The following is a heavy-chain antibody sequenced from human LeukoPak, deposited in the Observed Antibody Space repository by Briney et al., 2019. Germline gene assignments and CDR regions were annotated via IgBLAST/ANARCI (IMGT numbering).Heavy chain of an antibody. V-gene: IGHV3-30*18. CDR1: GFTFSSYG. CDR3: AKSDPGWNDVVLAG. Sequence: GGSLRLSCAASGFTFSSYGMHWVRQAPGKGLEWVAVISYDGSNKYYADSVKGRFTISRDNSKNTLYLQMNSLRAEDTAVYYCAKSDPGWNDVVLAGWGQGTLVTVSS. D-gene: IGHD1-1*01. J-gene: IGHJ4*02. CDR2: ISYDGSNK.